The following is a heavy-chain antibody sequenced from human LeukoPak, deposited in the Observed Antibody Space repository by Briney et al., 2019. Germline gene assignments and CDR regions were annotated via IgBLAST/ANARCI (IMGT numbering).Heavy chain of an antibody. CDR2: IYTSGST. D-gene: IGHD6-6*01. V-gene: IGHV4-4*07. J-gene: IGHJ6*03. Sequence: SETLSLTCTVSGGSISNYYWSWIRQSAGKGLEWIGRIYTSGSTNYNPSLKSRVSMSVDTSKNQFSLRLRSVTAADTAVYYCARDSSSSSHYYYYYMDVWGKGTTVTVSS. CDR1: GGSISNYY. CDR3: ARDSSSSSHYYYYYMDV.